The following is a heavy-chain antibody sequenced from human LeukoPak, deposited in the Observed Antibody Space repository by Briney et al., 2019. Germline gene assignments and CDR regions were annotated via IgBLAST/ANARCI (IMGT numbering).Heavy chain of an antibody. CDR2: ISGSGGST. D-gene: IGHD6-13*01. CDR3: AKVRAGTFYYYYGMDV. CDR1: GFTFSSYA. Sequence: GGSLRLSCAAPGFTFSSYAMSWVRQAPGKGLEWVSAISGSGGSTYYADSVKGRFTISRDNSKNTLYLQMNSLRAEDTAVYYCAKVRAGTFYYYYGMDVWGQGTTVTVSS. J-gene: IGHJ6*02. V-gene: IGHV3-23*01.